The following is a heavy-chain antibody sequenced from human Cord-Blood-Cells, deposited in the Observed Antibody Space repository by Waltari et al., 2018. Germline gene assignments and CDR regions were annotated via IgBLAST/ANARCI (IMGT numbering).Heavy chain of an antibody. CDR2: ISSSSSFI. J-gene: IGHJ1*01. V-gene: IGHV3-21*01. D-gene: IGHD3-3*01. CDR1: GFTFSSYS. Sequence: EVQLVESGGGLVKPGGSLRLSCAASGFTFSSYSMNWVRQAPGKGLEWVSSISSSSSFIYYADAVKGRFTISRDNAKNSLYLQMNSLRAEDTAVYYCVSSQYYDFWSGYYTSPKYFQHWGQGTLVTVSS. CDR3: VSSQYYDFWSGYYTSPKYFQH.